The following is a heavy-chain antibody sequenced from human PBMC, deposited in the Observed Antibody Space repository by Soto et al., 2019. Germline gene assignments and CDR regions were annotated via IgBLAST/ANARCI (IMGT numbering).Heavy chain of an antibody. CDR2: IFPLTDIP. Sequence: QVQLVQSGTEVKKXXSSVKVSCKASGGTFRNYPINWVRQAPGQGLEWMGSIFPLTDIPDYAQNFQARLTISADKSTSTAYMELSSLTSDDTAMYFCARGPLVVLNYFESWGQGTLVTVSS. CDR3: ARGPLVVLNYFES. CDR1: GGTFRNYP. V-gene: IGHV1-69*02. J-gene: IGHJ4*02.